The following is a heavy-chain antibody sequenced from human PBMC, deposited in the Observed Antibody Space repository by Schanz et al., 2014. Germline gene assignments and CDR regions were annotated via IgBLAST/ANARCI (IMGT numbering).Heavy chain of an antibody. J-gene: IGHJ2*01. D-gene: IGHD1-1*01. CDR2: IYHTGST. Sequence: QVQLQQWGAGLLKPSETLSLTCGVFGGSFSGYYWSWIRQPPGKGLEWIGEIYHTGSTNYNPSLKSRFPISVDTSKNQFSLKLNSVPAADTAVYYCARDTTWRLDLWGRGTLVTVSS. CDR3: ARDTTWRLDL. CDR1: GGSFSGYY. V-gene: IGHV4-34*01.